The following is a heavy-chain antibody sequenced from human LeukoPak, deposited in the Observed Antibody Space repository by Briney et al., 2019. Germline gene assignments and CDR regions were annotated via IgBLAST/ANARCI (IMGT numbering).Heavy chain of an antibody. CDR2: ISDSGGST. J-gene: IGHJ4*02. CDR3: AKRGIVIRAVIIVGFHKEAYYFDY. CDR1: GIALSNYG. Sequence: GGSLRLSCAVSGIALSNYGMSWVRQAPGKGLEWVAGISDSGGSTNYADSVKGRFTISRDNPKNTLYLQMNSLRAEDTAVYFCAKRGIVIRAVIIVGFHKEAYYFDYWGQGALVTVSS. D-gene: IGHD3-10*01. V-gene: IGHV3-23*01.